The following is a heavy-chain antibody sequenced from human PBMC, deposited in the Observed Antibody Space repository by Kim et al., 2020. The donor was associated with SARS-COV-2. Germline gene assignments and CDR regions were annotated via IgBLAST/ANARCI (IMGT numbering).Heavy chain of an antibody. J-gene: IGHJ6*02. Sequence: GGSLRLSCAASGFTFSSYSMNWVRQAPGKGLEWVSSISSSSSYIYYADSVKGRFTISRDNAKNSLYLQMNSLRAEDTAVYYCARDQDRDSSSYWYYYGMDVWGQGTTVTVSS. D-gene: IGHD6-6*01. CDR3: ARDQDRDSSSYWYYYGMDV. CDR2: ISSSSSYI. CDR1: GFTFSSYS. V-gene: IGHV3-21*01.